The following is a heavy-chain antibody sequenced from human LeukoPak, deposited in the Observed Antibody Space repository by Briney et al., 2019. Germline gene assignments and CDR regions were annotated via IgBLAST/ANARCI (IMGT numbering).Heavy chain of an antibody. D-gene: IGHD3-22*01. CDR3: ARDDGYYYDSSGYQFDY. CDR1: GYTFTSYG. V-gene: IGHV1-18*01. J-gene: IGHJ4*02. Sequence: ASVKVSCKASGYTFTSYGISWVRQAPGQGLEWMGWISAYNGNTNYAQKLQGRVTMTTDTSTSTAYMELRSLRSDDTAVYYCARDDGYYYDSSGYQFDYWGQGTLVTVSS. CDR2: ISAYNGNT.